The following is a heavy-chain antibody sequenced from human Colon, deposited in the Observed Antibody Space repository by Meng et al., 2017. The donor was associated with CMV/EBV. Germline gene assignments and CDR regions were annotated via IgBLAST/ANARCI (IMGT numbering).Heavy chain of an antibody. Sequence: CKASGSTFPRYHLHWVRQAPGQWLEWMGYINPKTGNPTYVQGFTGRFVFSLDTSDGAAYLQISSLKAEDTAVYYCATGSVAADGKGYWGQGTLVTVSS. V-gene: IGHV7-4-1*02. CDR3: ATGSVAADGKGY. CDR1: GSTFPRYH. J-gene: IGHJ4*02. CDR2: INPKTGNP. D-gene: IGHD6-13*01.